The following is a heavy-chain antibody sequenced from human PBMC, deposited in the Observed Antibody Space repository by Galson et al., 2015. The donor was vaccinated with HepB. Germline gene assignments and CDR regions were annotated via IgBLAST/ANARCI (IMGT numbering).Heavy chain of an antibody. CDR2: IYHSGST. J-gene: IGHJ4*02. Sequence: SLTCAVSGGSISSGGYSWSWIRQPPGKGLEWIGYIYHSGSTYYNPSLKSRVTISVDRSKNQFSLKLNSVTAADTAVYYCASYCSSTSCYINYFDYWGQGTLVTVSS. CDR1: GGSISSGGYS. CDR3: ASYCSSTSCYINYFDY. V-gene: IGHV4-30-2*01. D-gene: IGHD2-2*02.